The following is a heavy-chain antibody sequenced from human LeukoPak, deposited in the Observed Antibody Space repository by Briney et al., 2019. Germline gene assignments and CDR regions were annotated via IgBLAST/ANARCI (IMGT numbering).Heavy chain of an antibody. CDR3: VREYHGGYFDF. Sequence: ASVKVSCKASGYIFTSYYMHWVRQAPGQGLEWLDVVYPSAGTSDPAQRFRARITLSDDTSTRTAYMELRSLKSEDTAIYFCVREYHGGYFDFWGQGTLVTVSS. D-gene: IGHD3-16*01. CDR2: VYPSAGTS. V-gene: IGHV1-46*03. J-gene: IGHJ4*02. CDR1: GYIFTSYY.